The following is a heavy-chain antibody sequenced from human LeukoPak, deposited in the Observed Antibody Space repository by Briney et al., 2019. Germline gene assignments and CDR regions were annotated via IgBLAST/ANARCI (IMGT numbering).Heavy chain of an antibody. V-gene: IGHV3-23*01. J-gene: IGHJ4*02. CDR3: AKGANYYDSSGYRRYYFDY. CDR2: ISGSGGST. Sequence: GGSLRLSCAASGFTFSSYAMSWVRQAPGNGLEWVSAISGSGGSTSYADSVKGRFTISRDNSKNTLYLQMNSLRAEDTAVYYCAKGANYYDSSGYRRYYFDYWGQGTLVTVSS. CDR1: GFTFSSYA. D-gene: IGHD3-22*01.